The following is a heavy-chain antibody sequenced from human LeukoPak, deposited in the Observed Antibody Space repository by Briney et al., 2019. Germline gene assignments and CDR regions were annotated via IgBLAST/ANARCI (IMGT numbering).Heavy chain of an antibody. D-gene: IGHD3-22*01. CDR2: MNPNSGNT. CDR1: GYSFTSYW. Sequence: GESLKISCKGSGYSFTSYWIGWVRQATGQGLEWMGWMNPNSGNTGYAQKFQGRVTITRNTSISTAYMELSSLRSEDTAVYYCARHDFDSSGYMTDAFDIWGQGTMVTVSS. V-gene: IGHV1-8*03. J-gene: IGHJ3*02. CDR3: ARHDFDSSGYMTDAFDI.